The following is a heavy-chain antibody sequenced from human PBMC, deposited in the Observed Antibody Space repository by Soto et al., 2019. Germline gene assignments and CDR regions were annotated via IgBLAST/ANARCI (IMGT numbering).Heavy chain of an antibody. CDR3: ASMGYYYGSGSYPLDY. V-gene: IGHV4-59*08. D-gene: IGHD3-10*01. Sequence: SETLSLTCTVSGGSISRYYWSWIRQPPGKGLEWIGFVYNSGSTYYNPSPKSRVTISVDTSKNQFSLKLSSVSAADTAVYYCASMGYYYGSGSYPLDYWGQGTLVTVSS. CDR1: GGSISRYY. CDR2: VYNSGST. J-gene: IGHJ4*02.